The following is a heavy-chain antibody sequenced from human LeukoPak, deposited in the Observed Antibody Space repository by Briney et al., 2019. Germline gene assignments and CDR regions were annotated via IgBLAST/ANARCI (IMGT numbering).Heavy chain of an antibody. CDR2: INSDGSST. Sequence: PGGPLRLSCAASGFTFSSYWMHWVRQAPGKGLVWVSRINSDGSSTSYADSVKGRFTISRDNAKNTLYLQMNSLRAEDTAVYYCARSGWAGPFDYWGQGTLVTGSS. J-gene: IGHJ4*02. CDR1: GFTFSSYW. D-gene: IGHD6-19*01. CDR3: ARSGWAGPFDY. V-gene: IGHV3-74*01.